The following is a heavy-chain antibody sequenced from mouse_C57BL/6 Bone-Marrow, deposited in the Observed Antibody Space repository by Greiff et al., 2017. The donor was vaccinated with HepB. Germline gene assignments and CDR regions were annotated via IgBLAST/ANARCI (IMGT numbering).Heavy chain of an antibody. Sequence: EVQLQQSGPELVKPGASVKISCKASGYTFTDYYMNWVKQSHGKSLEWIGDINPNNGGTSYNQKFKGKATLTVDKSSSTAYMELRSLTSEDSAVYYCARRVYYGREGYFDVWGTGTTVTVSS. CDR3: ARRVYYGREGYFDV. J-gene: IGHJ1*03. CDR1: GYTFTDYY. CDR2: INPNNGGT. D-gene: IGHD1-1*01. V-gene: IGHV1-26*01.